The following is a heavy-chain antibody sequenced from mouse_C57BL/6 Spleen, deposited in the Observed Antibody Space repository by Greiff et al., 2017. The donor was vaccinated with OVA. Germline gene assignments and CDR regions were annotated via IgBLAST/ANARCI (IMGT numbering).Heavy chain of an antibody. J-gene: IGHJ3*01. Sequence: QVQLQQPGAELVKPGASVKLSCKASGYTFTSYWMHWVKQRPGQGLEWIGMIYPNSGSTNYNEKFKSKATLTVDKSSSTAYMQLSSLTSEDSAVYYCATTVVATPFAYWGQGTLVTVSA. D-gene: IGHD1-1*01. CDR1: GYTFTSYW. CDR3: ATTVVATPFAY. CDR2: IYPNSGST. V-gene: IGHV1-64*01.